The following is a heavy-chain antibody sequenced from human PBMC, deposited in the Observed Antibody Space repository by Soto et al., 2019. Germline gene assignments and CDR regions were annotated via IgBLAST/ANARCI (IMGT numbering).Heavy chain of an antibody. D-gene: IGHD2-8*02. CDR1: GFAFSTTA. Sequence: EVQLLESGGGLVQPWGSLRLSCVASGFAFSTTAMTWVRQAPGKGLEWVAAISSGSVSKFDPEPVKGRFTISRDNSKNTLYLQMISLTLEDTAVYYCATCRFCTGGCVLSIAAAHGVCVWGQGTTVSVSS. V-gene: IGHV3-23*01. CDR2: ISSGSVSK. J-gene: IGHJ6*02. CDR3: ATCRFCTGGCVLSIAAAHGVCV.